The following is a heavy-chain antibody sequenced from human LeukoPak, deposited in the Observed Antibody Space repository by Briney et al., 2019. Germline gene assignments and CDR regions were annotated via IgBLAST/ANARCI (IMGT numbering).Heavy chain of an antibody. Sequence: PGGSLRLSCAASGFTFDDYTMPWVRQAPGKGLEWVSLISWDGGSTYYADSVKGRFTISRDNSKNSLYLQMNSLRTEDTALYYCAKSGRYYDSSGLIDYWGQGTLVTVSS. CDR1: GFTFDDYT. CDR3: AKSGRYYDSSGLIDY. D-gene: IGHD3-22*01. V-gene: IGHV3-43*01. J-gene: IGHJ4*02. CDR2: ISWDGGST.